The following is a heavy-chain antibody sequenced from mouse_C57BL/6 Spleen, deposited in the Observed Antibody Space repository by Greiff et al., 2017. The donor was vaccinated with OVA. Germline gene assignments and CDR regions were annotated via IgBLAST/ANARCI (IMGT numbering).Heavy chain of an antibody. CDR3: ARVFYDGYYFDY. Sequence: DVKLQESGPELVKPGASVKIPCKASGYTFTDYNMDWVKQSHGKSLEWIGDINPNNGGTIYNQKFKGKATLTVDKSSSTAYMELRSLTSEDTAVYYCARVFYDGYYFDYWGQGTTLTVSS. D-gene: IGHD2-3*01. J-gene: IGHJ2*01. CDR1: GYTFTDYN. CDR2: INPNNGGT. V-gene: IGHV1-18*01.